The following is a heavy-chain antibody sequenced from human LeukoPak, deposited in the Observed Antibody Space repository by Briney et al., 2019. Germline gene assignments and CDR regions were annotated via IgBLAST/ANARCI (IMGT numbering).Heavy chain of an antibody. CDR3: ATGLYYYDSSGYSNY. J-gene: IGHJ4*02. D-gene: IGHD3-22*01. CDR1: GYTFTSYA. V-gene: IGHV1-46*01. CDR2: INPSGGST. Sequence: ASVKVSCKASGYTFTSYAMNWVRQAPGQGLEWMGIINPSGGSTIYAQKFQGRVTMTEDTSTDTAYMELSSLRSEDTAVYYCATGLYYYDSSGYSNYWGQGTLVTVSS.